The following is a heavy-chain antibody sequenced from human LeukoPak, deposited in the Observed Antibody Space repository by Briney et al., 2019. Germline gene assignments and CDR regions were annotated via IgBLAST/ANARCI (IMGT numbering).Heavy chain of an antibody. CDR1: GGTFSSYA. V-gene: IGHV1-69*01. CDR3: AMYYYDSSGYYYASYYFDY. CDR2: TIPIFGTA. J-gene: IGHJ4*02. Sequence: SVKVSCKASGGTFSSYAISWVRQAPGQGLEWMGGTIPIFGTANYAQKFQGRVTITADESTSTAYMELSSLRSEDTAVYYCAMYYYDSSGYYYASYYFDYWGQGTLVTVSS. D-gene: IGHD3-22*01.